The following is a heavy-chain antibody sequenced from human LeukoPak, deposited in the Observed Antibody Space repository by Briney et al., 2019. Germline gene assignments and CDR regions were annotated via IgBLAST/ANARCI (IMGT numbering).Heavy chain of an antibody. Sequence: GGSLRLSCAASGITFSSYAMTWVRQAPGKGLEWVSLISGSGDSTYYADSVKGRFTISRDNSKNTLYLQMNSLRAEDTAVYYCAKSQVWVGYYDYWGQGTLVTVSS. CDR1: GITFSSYA. CDR3: AKSQVWVGYYDY. D-gene: IGHD3-10*01. CDR2: ISGSGDST. J-gene: IGHJ4*02. V-gene: IGHV3-23*01.